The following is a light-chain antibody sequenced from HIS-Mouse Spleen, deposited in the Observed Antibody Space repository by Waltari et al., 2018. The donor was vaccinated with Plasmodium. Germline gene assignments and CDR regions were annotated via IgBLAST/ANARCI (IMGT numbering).Light chain of an antibody. CDR3: QVWDSSSDHPV. V-gene: IGLV3-21*02. CDR2: DDS. J-gene: IGLJ2*01. Sequence: SYVLTQPPSVSVAPGQTARITRGGNNIGRQSGHWYQQQPGQAPVLVVYDDSDRPSGIPERCSGSNSGNTATLTSSRVEAGDEADYYCQVWDSSSDHPVFGGGTKLTVL. CDR1: NIGRQS.